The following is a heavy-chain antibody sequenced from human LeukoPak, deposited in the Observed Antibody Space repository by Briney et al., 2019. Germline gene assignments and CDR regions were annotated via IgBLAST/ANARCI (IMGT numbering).Heavy chain of an antibody. V-gene: IGHV3-21*01. J-gene: IGHJ5*02. CDR2: ISSSSSYI. Sequence: GGSLRLPCAASGFTFSSYSMNWVRQAPGKGLEWVSSISSSSSYIYYADSVKGRFTISRDNAKNSLYLQMNSLRAEDTAVYYCAKDLLKEGSYGSGIDWFDPWGQGAQVTVSS. CDR1: GFTFSSYS. CDR3: AKDLLKEGSYGSGIDWFDP. D-gene: IGHD3-10*01.